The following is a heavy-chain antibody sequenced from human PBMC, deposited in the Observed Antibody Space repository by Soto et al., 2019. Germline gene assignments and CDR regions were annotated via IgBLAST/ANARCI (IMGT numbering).Heavy chain of an antibody. V-gene: IGHV1-18*01. CDR2: ISAYNGNT. CDR3: ARDPCSSTSCYFDY. Sequence: ASVKVSCKASGYTFTSYGISWVRQAPGQGLEWMGWISAYNGNTNYAQKLQGRVTMTTDTSTSPAYMELRSLRSDDTAVYYCARDPCSSTSCYFDYWGQGTLVTVSS. J-gene: IGHJ4*02. D-gene: IGHD2-2*01. CDR1: GYTFTSYG.